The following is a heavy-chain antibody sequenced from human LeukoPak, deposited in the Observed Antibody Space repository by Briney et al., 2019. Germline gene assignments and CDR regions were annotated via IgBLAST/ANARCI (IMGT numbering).Heavy chain of an antibody. CDR2: IWYDGSNK. CDR1: GFTFSSYG. D-gene: IGHD6-19*01. Sequence: GGSLRLSCAASGFTFSSYGMHWVRQAPGKGLEWVAVIWYDGSNKYYADSVKGRFTISRDNSKNTLYLQMNSLRAEDTAVYYCARSLPVAGNFDYWGQGTLVTVSS. J-gene: IGHJ4*02. V-gene: IGHV3-33*08. CDR3: ARSLPVAGNFDY.